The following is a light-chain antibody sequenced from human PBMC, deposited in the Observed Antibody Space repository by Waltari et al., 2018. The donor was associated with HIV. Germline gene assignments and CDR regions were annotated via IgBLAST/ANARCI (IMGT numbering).Light chain of an antibody. Sequence: EIMMTQSPATLSVSPGERATLSCRASQSLGSNLAWYQLKPGQAAGLLIYGASTRATGVPARFSGSGSGTQFSLTINSLQSEDCATYYCQQYNKWPMYTFGQGTKLEMK. CDR2: GAS. V-gene: IGKV3-15*01. J-gene: IGKJ2*01. CDR1: QSLGSN. CDR3: QQYNKWPMYT.